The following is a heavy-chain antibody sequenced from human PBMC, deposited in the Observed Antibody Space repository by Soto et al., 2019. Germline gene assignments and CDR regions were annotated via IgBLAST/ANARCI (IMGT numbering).Heavy chain of an antibody. D-gene: IGHD6-19*01. CDR3: ASAAVTGTAGLDF. J-gene: IGHJ4*02. V-gene: IGHV1-2*02. CDR2: INPNSGGT. CDR1: GYTFSGFY. Sequence: ASVKVSCKASGYTFSGFYMHWVRQAPGQGLEWMGWINPNSGGTKSAEKFQGRVTMTRDTSISTAYMELSRLTSDDTAVYYCASAAVTGTAGLDFWGQGAQVTV.